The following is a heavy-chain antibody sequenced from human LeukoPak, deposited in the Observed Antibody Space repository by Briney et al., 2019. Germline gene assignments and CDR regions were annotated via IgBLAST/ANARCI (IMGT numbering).Heavy chain of an antibody. CDR3: ARRFGERLYSNNDAFDS. CDR1: GGSFSGYY. V-gene: IGHV4-34*01. D-gene: IGHD4-11*01. CDR2: INHSGST. Sequence: PSETLSLTCAVYGGSFSGYYWSWIRRPPGKGLEWIGEINHSGSTNYNPSLKSRVTISVDTSKNQFSLKLSSVTAADTAVYYCARRFGERLYSNNDAFDSWGQGTLVTVSS. J-gene: IGHJ4*02.